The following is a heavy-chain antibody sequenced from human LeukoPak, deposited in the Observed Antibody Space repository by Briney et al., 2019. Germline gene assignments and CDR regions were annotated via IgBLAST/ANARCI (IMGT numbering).Heavy chain of an antibody. CDR3: NRQHYGDY. CDR1: GLTFSSYG. Sequence: GGSLRLSCEASGLTFSSYGMHWVRQAPGKGLEWVGFIRSKAYGGTTEYAASVKGRFTISRDDSRNIAYLQMNSLKTEDTAVYYCNRQHYGDYWGQGTLVTVSS. V-gene: IGHV3-49*04. J-gene: IGHJ4*02. CDR2: IRSKAYGGTT.